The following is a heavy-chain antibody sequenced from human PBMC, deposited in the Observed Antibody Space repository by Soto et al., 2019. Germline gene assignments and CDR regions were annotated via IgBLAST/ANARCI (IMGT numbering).Heavy chain of an antibody. CDR3: ARDATYYYGSGSYLGY. J-gene: IGHJ4*02. CDR1: GFTFSDYY. V-gene: IGHV3-11*01. Sequence: QVQLVESGGGLVKPGGSLRLSCAASGFTFSDYYMNWIRQAPGKGLEWVSYISTSGSTIFYADSVKDRFTISRDNAKNSLYLQMNSLRAEDTAVYYCARDATYYYGSGSYLGYWGQGTLVTVSS. D-gene: IGHD3-10*01. CDR2: ISTSGSTI.